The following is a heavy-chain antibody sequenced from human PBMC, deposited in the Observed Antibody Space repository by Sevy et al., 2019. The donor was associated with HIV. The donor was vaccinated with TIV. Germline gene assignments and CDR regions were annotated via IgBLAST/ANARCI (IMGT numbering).Heavy chain of an antibody. CDR2: FDPEDGET. V-gene: IGHV1-24*01. Sequence: ASVKVSCKVSGYTLSALSMYWVRQAPGKGLEWMGGFDPEDGETIYAQKFQGRVTMTEDTSTDTAYMELSSLRSEDTAVYYCATLEYFYDTSGYSSGDYWGQGTLVTVSS. J-gene: IGHJ4*02. CDR1: GYTLSALS. CDR3: ATLEYFYDTSGYSSGDY. D-gene: IGHD3-22*01.